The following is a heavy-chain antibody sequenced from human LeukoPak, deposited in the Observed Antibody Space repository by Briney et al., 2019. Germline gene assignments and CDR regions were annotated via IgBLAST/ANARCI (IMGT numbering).Heavy chain of an antibody. CDR1: GFTFSSYS. D-gene: IGHD3-22*01. V-gene: IGHV3-48*04. Sequence: GGSLRLSCAASGFTFSSYSMNWVRQAPGKGLEWVSHISSSSSTIYYADSVKGRFAISRDNAKNSLYLQMSSLRAEDTAVYYCASVRSYYYDSSGPHAYFDYWGQGTLVTVSS. CDR2: ISSSSSTI. J-gene: IGHJ4*02. CDR3: ASVRSYYYDSSGPHAYFDY.